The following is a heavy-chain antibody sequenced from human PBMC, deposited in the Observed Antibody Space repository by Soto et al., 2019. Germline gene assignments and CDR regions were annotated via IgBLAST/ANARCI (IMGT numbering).Heavy chain of an antibody. J-gene: IGHJ6*02. V-gene: IGHV5-51*01. CDR3: ARHPYSNYQDHDFFGYYYYGMDV. D-gene: IGHD4-4*01. CDR1: GYSFTSYW. Sequence: PGESLKISCKGSGYSFTSYWIGWVRQMPGKGLEWMGIIYPGDSDTRYSPSFQGQVTISADKSISTAYLQWSSLKASDTAMYYCARHPYSNYQDHDFFGYYYYGMDVWGQGTTVTVSS. CDR2: IYPGDSDT.